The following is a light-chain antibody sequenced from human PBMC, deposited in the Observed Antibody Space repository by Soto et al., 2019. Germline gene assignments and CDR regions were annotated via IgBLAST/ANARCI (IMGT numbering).Light chain of an antibody. CDR2: DAS. Sequence: DIQMTQSPSTLSASVGDRVTITCRASQSISSWLAWYQQKPGKAPKLLIYDASSLESGVPSRFSGSGSGTEFTLTISSLQPDDFAAYYCQQYNSYSGTFGQGTKV. CDR3: QQYNSYSGT. V-gene: IGKV1-5*01. J-gene: IGKJ1*01. CDR1: QSISSW.